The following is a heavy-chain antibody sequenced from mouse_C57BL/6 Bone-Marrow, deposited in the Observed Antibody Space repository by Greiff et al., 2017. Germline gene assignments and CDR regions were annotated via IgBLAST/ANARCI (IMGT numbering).Heavy chain of an antibody. CDR2: IDPSDSYT. CDR1: GYTFTSYW. Sequence: QVQLQQPGAELVRPGTSVKLSCKASGYTFTSYWMHWVKQRPGQGLEWIGVIDPSDSYTNYNQKFKGKATLTVDTSSSTAYMQLSSLTSEDSAVYYCAGPPTTVVATPYAMDYWGQGTTVTVSS. V-gene: IGHV1-59*01. D-gene: IGHD1-1*01. CDR3: AGPPTTVVATPYAMDY. J-gene: IGHJ4*01.